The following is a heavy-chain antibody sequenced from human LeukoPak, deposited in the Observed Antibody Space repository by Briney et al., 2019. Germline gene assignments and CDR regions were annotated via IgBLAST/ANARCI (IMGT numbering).Heavy chain of an antibody. CDR2: ISGPSTTI. V-gene: IGHV3-48*03. Sequence: HAGGSLRLSCVASDMTFSNYRMDWVRQAPGKGLEWVSYISGPSTTIYYADSVRGRFTISRDNAKKSLYLQMNSLRAEDTAVYYCARDPLNYIVPTGGMDVWGQGTTVTVSS. CDR3: ARDPLNYIVPTGGMDV. D-gene: IGHD2-21*01. CDR1: DMTFSNYR. J-gene: IGHJ6*02.